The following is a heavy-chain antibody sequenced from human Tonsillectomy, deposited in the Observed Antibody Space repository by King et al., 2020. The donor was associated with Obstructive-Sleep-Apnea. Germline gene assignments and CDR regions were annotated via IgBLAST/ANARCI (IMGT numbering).Heavy chain of an antibody. CDR3: ARPTTTLHY. CDR1: GFTFSSYW. CDR2: IMPDGSGK. Sequence: VQLVESGGGLVQPGGSLRLSCAASGFTFSSYWIHWVRQAPGKGLVWVSRIMPDGSGKIYADSVKGRFTISRDNAKNTLFLQMNSLRAEDTAVYYCARPTTTLHYWGQGTLVTVSS. J-gene: IGHJ4*02. V-gene: IGHV3-74*01. D-gene: IGHD1-26*01.